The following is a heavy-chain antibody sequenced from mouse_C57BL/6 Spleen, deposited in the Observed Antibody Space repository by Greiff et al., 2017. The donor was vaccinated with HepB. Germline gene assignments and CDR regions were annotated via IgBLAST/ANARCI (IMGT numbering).Heavy chain of an antibody. CDR3: AREAVPYYFDY. CDR1: GYSITSGYY. V-gene: IGHV3-6*01. D-gene: IGHD1-1*01. J-gene: IGHJ2*01. Sequence: ESGPGLVKPSQSLSLTCSVTGYSITSGYYWNWIRQFPGNKLEWMGYISYDGSNNYNPSLKNRISITRDTSKNQFFLKLNSVTTEDTATYYCAREAVPYYFDYWGQGTTLTVSS. CDR2: ISYDGSN.